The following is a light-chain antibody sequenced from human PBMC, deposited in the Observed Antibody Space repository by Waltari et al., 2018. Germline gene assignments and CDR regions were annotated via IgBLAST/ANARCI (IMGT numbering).Light chain of an antibody. V-gene: IGLV1-44*01. J-gene: IGLJ2*01. CDR1: TSNIGFNS. CDR3: ASWDVSLDGVA. CDR2: GNK. Sequence: QSVLVQPRSVSGTPGQRVTISCSGSTSNIGFNSVDWYQQVPGTAPKVLIYGNKQRPSGVPDRFCGSKSGNSATLAIIGLQSEDEADYYCASWDVSLDGVAFGGGTRLTVL.